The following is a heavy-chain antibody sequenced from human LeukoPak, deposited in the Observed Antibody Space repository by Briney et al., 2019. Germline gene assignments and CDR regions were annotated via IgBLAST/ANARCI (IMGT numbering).Heavy chain of an antibody. D-gene: IGHD3-10*01. CDR3: AREPYYYGSGSYRIDY. CDR1: GFTFSDYY. Sequence: GGSLRLSCAASGFTFSDYYMSWIRQAPGKGLEWVSYISGSGSTIYYADSVKGRFTISRDNAKNSLYLQMNSLRAEDTAVYYCAREPYYYGSGSYRIDYWGQGTLVTVSS. J-gene: IGHJ4*02. V-gene: IGHV3-11*04. CDR2: ISGSGSTI.